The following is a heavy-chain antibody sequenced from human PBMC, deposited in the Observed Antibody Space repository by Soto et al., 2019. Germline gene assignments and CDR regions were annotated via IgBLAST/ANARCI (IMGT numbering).Heavy chain of an antibody. CDR1: GGSISSSSYY. D-gene: IGHD4-17*01. J-gene: IGHJ4*02. CDR3: ATYYGGNSFYY. Sequence: QLQLQESGPGLVKPSETLSLTCTVSGGSISSSSYYWGWIRQPPGKGLEWIGSIYYSGSTYYNPSLKSRVTISVDTSKNQFSLKLSSVTAADTALYYCATYYGGNSFYYWGQGTLVTVSS. V-gene: IGHV4-39*01. CDR2: IYYSGST.